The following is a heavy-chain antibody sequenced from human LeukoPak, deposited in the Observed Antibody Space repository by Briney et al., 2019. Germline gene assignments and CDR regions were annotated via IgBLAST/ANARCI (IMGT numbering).Heavy chain of an antibody. J-gene: IGHJ4*02. V-gene: IGHV5-51*01. Sequence: GESLKISCKGSGYSFTNYWIGWVRQLPGKGLEWMGVIYPGDSDTRYSPSFQGQVTISADKSISTAYLQWSSLKASDTAMYYCARPHRDLHFDYWGQGALVTVSS. CDR3: ARPHRDLHFDY. CDR1: GYSFTNYW. CDR2: IYPGDSDT.